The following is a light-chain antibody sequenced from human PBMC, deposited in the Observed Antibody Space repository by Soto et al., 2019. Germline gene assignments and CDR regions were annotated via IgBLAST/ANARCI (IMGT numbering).Light chain of an antibody. CDR1: SSDVGAYNY. Sequence: QSVLTQPASVSGSPGQSITISCTGTSSDVGAYNYVSWYQHHPGKAPKLMIYDVINRPSGISNRFSGSKSGNTASLTISGLQAEDEADYYCSSYTSSSTLAFGGGTKLTV. CDR2: DVI. J-gene: IGLJ2*01. CDR3: SSYTSSSTLA. V-gene: IGLV2-14*03.